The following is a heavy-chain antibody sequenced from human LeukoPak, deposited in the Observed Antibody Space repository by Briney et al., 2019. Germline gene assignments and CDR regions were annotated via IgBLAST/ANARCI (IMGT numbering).Heavy chain of an antibody. CDR3: ARGVVVTAHWFDP. Sequence: ASVKVSCKASGYTFTSYDINWVRQATGQGLEWMGWMNPSSGNTGYAQKFQGRVTMTRNTSISTAYMELSSLRSEDTAVYYCARGVVVTAHWFDPWGQGTLVTVSS. D-gene: IGHD2-21*02. V-gene: IGHV1-8*01. CDR2: MNPSSGNT. J-gene: IGHJ5*02. CDR1: GYTFTSYD.